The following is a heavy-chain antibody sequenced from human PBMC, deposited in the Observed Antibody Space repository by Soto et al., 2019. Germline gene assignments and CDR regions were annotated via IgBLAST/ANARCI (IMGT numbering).Heavy chain of an antibody. V-gene: IGHV1-69*06. J-gene: IGHJ6*02. CDR2: IIPIFGTA. CDR3: ARGVIAAAAPNPYSYYYGMDV. D-gene: IGHD6-13*01. CDR1: GGTFSSYA. Sequence: QVQLVQSGAEVKKPGSSVKVSCKASGGTFSSYAISWVRQAPGQGLEWMGGIIPIFGTANYAQKFQGRVTITADKSTSTAYMELSSLRSEDTAVYYCARGVIAAAAPNPYSYYYGMDVWGQGTTVTVSS.